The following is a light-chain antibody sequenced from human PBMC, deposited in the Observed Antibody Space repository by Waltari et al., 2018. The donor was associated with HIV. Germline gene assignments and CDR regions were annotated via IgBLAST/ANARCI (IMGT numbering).Light chain of an antibody. CDR3: SSYTSSSTWV. CDR2: NVN. Sequence: QSALTQPASVSGSPGQSITISCTGTSSDVGGYDYVSWYQQNPGKAPKLFIYNVNKWPSGVSNRFSGSKSGNTASLTISGLQAEDEADYYCSSYTSSSTWVFGGGTKLTVL. CDR1: SSDVGGYDY. J-gene: IGLJ3*02. V-gene: IGLV2-14*01.